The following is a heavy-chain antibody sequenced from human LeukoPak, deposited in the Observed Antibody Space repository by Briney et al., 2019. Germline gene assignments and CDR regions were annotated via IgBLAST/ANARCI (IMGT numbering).Heavy chain of an antibody. J-gene: IGHJ4*02. CDR2: IRSKAYGGTT. Sequence: GGSLRLSCTASGFTFGDYAMSWVRQAPGKGLEWVGFIRSKAYGGTTEYAASVKGRFTISRDDSKSIAYLQMNSLKTEDTAVYYCTRGRKWELHYYFDYWGQGTLVTVSS. CDR1: GFTFGDYA. V-gene: IGHV3-49*04. D-gene: IGHD1-26*01. CDR3: TRGRKWELHYYFDY.